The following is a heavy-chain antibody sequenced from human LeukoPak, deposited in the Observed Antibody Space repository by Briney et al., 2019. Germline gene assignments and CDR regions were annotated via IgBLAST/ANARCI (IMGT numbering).Heavy chain of an antibody. V-gene: IGHV3-30-3*01. CDR2: ISYDGSNK. D-gene: IGHD2-21*02. J-gene: IGHJ6*02. Sequence: PGGSLRLSCAASGFTFSSYAMHWVRQAPGKGLEWVAVISYDGSNKYYADSVKGRFTISRDNSKNTLYLQMNSLRAEDTAVYYCAKVTAQSPYYGMDVWGQGTTVTVSS. CDR3: AKVTAQSPYYGMDV. CDR1: GFTFSSYA.